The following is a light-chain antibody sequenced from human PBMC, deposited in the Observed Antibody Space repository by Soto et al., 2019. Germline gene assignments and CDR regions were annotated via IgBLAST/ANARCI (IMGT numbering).Light chain of an antibody. Sequence: DTQMTQSPHSLSASVGDRVTIACQANEDIANHLNWYRQRPGKAPDLLIYDASNLEPEVPSRFSGAGSGTDFTFTISGLQPEDFATYYCQQFHSLPYTFGQGTKLEI. CDR1: EDIANH. J-gene: IGKJ2*01. V-gene: IGKV1-33*01. CDR2: DAS. CDR3: QQFHSLPYT.